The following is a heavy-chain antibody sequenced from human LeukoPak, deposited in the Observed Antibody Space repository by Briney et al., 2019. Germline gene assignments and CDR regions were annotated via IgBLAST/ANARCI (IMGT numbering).Heavy chain of an antibody. CDR1: GFTVSSNY. J-gene: IGHJ4*02. D-gene: IGHD6-13*01. Sequence: GGSLSLSCAASGFTVSSNYMNWVRQAPGKGLEWVSIIYSGGDTYYADSVKGRFTISRDNSKNTLYLQMNSLRAEDTAVYYCTRGPGSTWYSDYWGQGTLVTVSS. CDR3: TRGPGSTWYSDY. CDR2: IYSGGDT. V-gene: IGHV3-66*02.